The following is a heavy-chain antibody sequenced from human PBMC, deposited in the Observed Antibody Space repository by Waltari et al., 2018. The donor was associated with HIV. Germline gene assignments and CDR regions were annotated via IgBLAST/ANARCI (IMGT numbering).Heavy chain of an antibody. CDR1: GYPFSSYG. Sequence: QVQLVQPGAEVKKPGASVKVSCTASGYPFSSYGISWVRQAPGQGLEWMGWISVYNGHTNYAQKLQGRVTMTTDTSTSTAYMELRSLRSDDTAVYYCARGAAGYYYYVMDVWGQGTTVTVSS. D-gene: IGHD6-13*01. CDR2: ISVYNGHT. V-gene: IGHV1-18*01. CDR3: ARGAAGYYYYVMDV. J-gene: IGHJ6*02.